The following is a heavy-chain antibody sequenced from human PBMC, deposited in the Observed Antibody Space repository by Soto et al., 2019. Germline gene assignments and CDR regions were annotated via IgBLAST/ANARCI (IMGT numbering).Heavy chain of an antibody. J-gene: IGHJ4*02. D-gene: IGHD6-19*01. Sequence: EVQLVESGGGLVQPGGSLRLSCVASGFTFSTDTMNWVRQAPGKGLEWVAHISTSGATRYYADSVKGRFTISRDNAKTSLSLQMDSLRSEDTAVYYCARFFGSGRDYWGQGTLFAVSS. V-gene: IGHV3-48*01. CDR3: ARFFGSGRDY. CDR1: GFTFSTDT. CDR2: ISTSGATR.